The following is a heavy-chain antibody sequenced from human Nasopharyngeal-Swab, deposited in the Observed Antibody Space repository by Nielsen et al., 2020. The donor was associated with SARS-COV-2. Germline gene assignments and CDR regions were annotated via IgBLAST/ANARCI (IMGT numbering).Heavy chain of an antibody. D-gene: IGHD2-2*01. CDR3: ARKYQPSFDY. CDR1: GFPFSSYS. CDR2: ISSSSSYI. Sequence: GESLRLSCAASGFPFSSYSMNWVRQAPGKGLEWVSSISSSSSYIYYADSVKGRFTISRDNAKNSLYLQMNSLRAEDTAVYYCARKYQPSFDYWGQGTLVTVSS. J-gene: IGHJ4*02. V-gene: IGHV3-21*01.